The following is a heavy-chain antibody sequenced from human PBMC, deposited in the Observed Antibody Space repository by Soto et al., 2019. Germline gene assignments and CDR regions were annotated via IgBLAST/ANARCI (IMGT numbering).Heavy chain of an antibody. V-gene: IGHV3-21*01. CDR3: ARDLVVAAPFDY. D-gene: IGHD2-15*01. CDR2: ISSSSSYI. J-gene: IGHJ4*02. Sequence: VQLVESGGGLVKPGGSLRLSCAASGFTFSSYSMNWVRQAPGKGLEWVSSISSSSSYIYYADSVKGRFTISRDNAKNSLYLQMNSLRAEDTAVYYCARDLVVAAPFDYWGQGTLVTVSS. CDR1: GFTFSSYS.